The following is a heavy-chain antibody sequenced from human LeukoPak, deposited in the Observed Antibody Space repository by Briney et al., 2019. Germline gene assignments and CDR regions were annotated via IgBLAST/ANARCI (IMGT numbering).Heavy chain of an antibody. J-gene: IGHJ5*02. CDR2: IKPNSGDT. Sequence: GASVKVSCKASGYSFADYYMHWVRQAPGQGLEWMGWIKPNSGDTRSAQKFQGRVTMTRDTSISTAYMELSSLRYDDTAVYYCATNTLVRDIINWFDPWGQGTLVTVSS. D-gene: IGHD3-10*01. CDR1: GYSFADYY. CDR3: ATNTLVRDIINWFDP. V-gene: IGHV1-2*02.